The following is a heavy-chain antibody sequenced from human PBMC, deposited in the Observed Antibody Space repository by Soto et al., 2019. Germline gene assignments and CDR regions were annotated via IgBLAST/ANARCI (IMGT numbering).Heavy chain of an antibody. CDR2: ISANGQGI. V-gene: IGHV3-23*04. CDR3: AKDRNYPRDQFHY. D-gene: IGHD1-7*01. Sequence: EVQLVESGGGLVQPGGSLRLSCAASGFTFSTYALSWVRQAPGKGLEWVSAISANGQGIYYADSVRGRFTISRDNSKNTIFLHMDSLRAEDTAVYYCAKDRNYPRDQFHYWGQGTLVTVSS. CDR1: GFTFSTYA. J-gene: IGHJ4*02.